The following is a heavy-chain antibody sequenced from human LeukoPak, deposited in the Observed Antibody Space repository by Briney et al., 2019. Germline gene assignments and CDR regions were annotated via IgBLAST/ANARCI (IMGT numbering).Heavy chain of an antibody. CDR3: ARKEGSIAARIDY. Sequence: KPSENLSLNXAVSGYSIRSGYYWGWIRPPPGKGREWIGKIYHSGSTYYNPSLKSRVTISVDTSKNQFSLKLSSVTAADTAVYYCARKEGSIAARIDYWGQGTLVTVSS. CDR1: GYSIRSGYY. V-gene: IGHV4-38-2*01. J-gene: IGHJ4*02. D-gene: IGHD6-6*01. CDR2: IYHSGST.